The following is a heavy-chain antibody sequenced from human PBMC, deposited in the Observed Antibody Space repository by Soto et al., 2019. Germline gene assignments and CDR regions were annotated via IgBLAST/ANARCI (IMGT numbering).Heavy chain of an antibody. CDR1: GFTFSDYA. Sequence: VQLVESGGGVVQPGRSLRLSCAASGFTFSDYAMHWVRQAPGKGLEWVAVVAHDGRNTHYADSVKGRFTIYRDSAKNTVSLEMTSLRAEYTAVYYCAKGGRQWLVTSDFNYWGQGALVTVSS. CDR2: VAHDGRNT. V-gene: IGHV3-30*18. J-gene: IGHJ4*02. D-gene: IGHD6-19*01. CDR3: AKGGRQWLVTSDFNY.